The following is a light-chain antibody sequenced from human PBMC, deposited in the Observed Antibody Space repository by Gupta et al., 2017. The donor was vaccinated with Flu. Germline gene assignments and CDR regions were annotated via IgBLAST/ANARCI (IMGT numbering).Light chain of an antibody. V-gene: IGKV1-5*03. CDR1: QSISES. J-gene: IGKJ1*01. CDR3: QQYHSYSWT. Sequence: DIQMTQSPSTLSASVGDRVTIACRASQSISESVAWYQQKPGKAPKVLISQASRLESGVPSRFSGSGSGTQFTLTISSLQPDDLATYYCQQYHSYSWTFGLGTKVEIK. CDR2: QAS.